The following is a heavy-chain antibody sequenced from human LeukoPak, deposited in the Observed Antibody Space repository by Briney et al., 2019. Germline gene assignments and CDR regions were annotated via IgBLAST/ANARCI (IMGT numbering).Heavy chain of an antibody. Sequence: SETLSLTCTVSSVSISSYYWPWIRQPPGKRLEWLGEIGHSGSTNYNPSLNSRVTVSLDTSKNQFSLRLTSGTAADTAVYYCARSGTYQYSSAYDYWGQGNLVTASS. CDR1: SVSISSYY. J-gene: IGHJ4*01. CDR2: IGHSGST. D-gene: IGHD3-10*01. V-gene: IGHV4-34*01. CDR3: ARSGTYQYSSAYDY.